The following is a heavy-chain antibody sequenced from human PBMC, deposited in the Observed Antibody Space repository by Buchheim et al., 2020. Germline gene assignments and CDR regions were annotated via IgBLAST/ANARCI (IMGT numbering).Heavy chain of an antibody. J-gene: IGHJ5*02. CDR1: GGSISSSSYY. V-gene: IGHV4-39*07. D-gene: IGHD5-18*01. CDR2: IYYSGST. Sequence: HLQLQESGPGLVKPSETLSLTCTVSGGSISSSSYYWGWIRQPPGKGLEWIGSIYYSGSTYYNPSLKSRVTISVDTSKNQFSLKLSSVTAADTAVYYCARGVDTAMVTGGYNWFDPWGQGTL. CDR3: ARGVDTAMVTGGYNWFDP.